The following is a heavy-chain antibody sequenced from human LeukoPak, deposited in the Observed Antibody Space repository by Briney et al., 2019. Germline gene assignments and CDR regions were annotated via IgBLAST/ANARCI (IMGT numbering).Heavy chain of an antibody. CDR1: GFTFSSYE. CDR2: IWYDGSNK. V-gene: IGHV3-33*08. Sequence: GGSLRLSCAASGFTFSSYEMNWVRQAPGKGLEWVAVIWYDGSNKYYADSVKGRFTISRDNSKNTLYLQMNSLRAEDTAVYYCARAWSSGWYYFDYWGQGTLVTVSS. D-gene: IGHD6-19*01. CDR3: ARAWSSGWYYFDY. J-gene: IGHJ4*02.